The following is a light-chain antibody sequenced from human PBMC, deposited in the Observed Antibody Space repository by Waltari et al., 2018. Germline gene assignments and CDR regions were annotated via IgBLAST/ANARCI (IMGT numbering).Light chain of an antibody. Sequence: EILMTQSPPTLSVSPGERATLSCRASQSISRNLAWYQQKPGQAPRLLLYGASTRATGIPARFSGSGSGTEFTLTISSLQSEDFAVYYCQQYNNWRTFGQGTKLEIK. CDR1: QSISRN. J-gene: IGKJ2*01. CDR3: QQYNNWRT. V-gene: IGKV3-15*01. CDR2: GAS.